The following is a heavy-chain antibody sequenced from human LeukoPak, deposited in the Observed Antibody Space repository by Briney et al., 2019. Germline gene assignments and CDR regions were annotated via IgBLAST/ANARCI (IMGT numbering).Heavy chain of an antibody. Sequence: GRSLRLSCAASGFTFSSYGMHWVRQAPGKGLEWVAVISYDGSNKYYADSVKGRFTTSRDNSKNTLYLQMNSLRAEDTAVYYCAKGHFGYCSSTSCPRYYYYGMDVWGQGTTVTVSS. D-gene: IGHD2-2*01. CDR1: GFTFSSYG. V-gene: IGHV3-30*18. CDR2: ISYDGSNK. CDR3: AKGHFGYCSSTSCPRYYYYGMDV. J-gene: IGHJ6*02.